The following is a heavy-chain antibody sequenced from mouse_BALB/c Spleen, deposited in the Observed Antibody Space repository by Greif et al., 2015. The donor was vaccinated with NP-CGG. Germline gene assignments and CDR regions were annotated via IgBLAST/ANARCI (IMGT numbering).Heavy chain of an antibody. V-gene: IGHV5-17*02. CDR1: GFTFSSFG. J-gene: IGHJ3*01. CDR2: ISSGSSTI. Sequence: EVKLVESGGGLVQPGGSRKLSCAASGFTFSSFGMHWVRQAPEKGLEWVAYISSGSSTIYYADTVKGRFTISRDNPKNTLFLQMTSLRSEDTAMYYCARERGYDYPWFAYWGQGTLVTVSA. D-gene: IGHD2-4*01. CDR3: ARERGYDYPWFAY.